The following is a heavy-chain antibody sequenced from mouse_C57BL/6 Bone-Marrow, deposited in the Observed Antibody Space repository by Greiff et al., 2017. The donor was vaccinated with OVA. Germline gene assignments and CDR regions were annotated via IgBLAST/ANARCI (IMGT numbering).Heavy chain of an antibody. CDR1: GYSFTSYY. D-gene: IGHD2-2*01. Sequence: QVQLQQSGPELVKPGASVKISCKASGYSFTSYYIHWVKQRPGQGLEWIGWIYPGSGNTKYNEKFKGKATLTADTSSSTAYMQLSSLTSEDSAVYYCAEGAMVTTGYFDYWGQGTTLTVSS. CDR2: IYPGSGNT. CDR3: AEGAMVTTGYFDY. V-gene: IGHV1-66*01. J-gene: IGHJ2*01.